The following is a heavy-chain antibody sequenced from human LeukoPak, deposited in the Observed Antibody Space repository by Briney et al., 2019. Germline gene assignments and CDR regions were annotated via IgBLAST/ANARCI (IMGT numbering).Heavy chain of an antibody. Sequence: PGGSLRLSCLVSGFTFSKFWMSWVRQAPGRGLEWVANIHPEGNEKHHVESAKGRFTISRDNAKNLLFLQMNGLRVEDTAVYYCARGDDFSGDHWGQGTLVTVSS. D-gene: IGHD1-1*01. J-gene: IGHJ4*02. CDR3: ARGDDFSGDH. CDR1: GFTFSKFW. CDR2: IHPEGNEK. V-gene: IGHV3-7*04.